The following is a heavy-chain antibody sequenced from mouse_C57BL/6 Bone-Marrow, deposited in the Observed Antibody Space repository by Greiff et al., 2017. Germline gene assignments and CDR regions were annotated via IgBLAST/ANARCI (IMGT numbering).Heavy chain of an antibody. Sequence: VQLQQSGPELVKPGASVKISCKASGYSFTGYYMNWVKQSPEKSLEWIGEINPSTGGTTYNQKFKAKATLTVDKSSSTAYMQLKSLTSEDSAVYYCARWGIYYGNYEYFDYWGQGTTLTVSS. CDR3: ARWGIYYGNYEYFDY. CDR2: INPSTGGT. D-gene: IGHD2-1*01. J-gene: IGHJ2*01. V-gene: IGHV1-42*01. CDR1: GYSFTGYY.